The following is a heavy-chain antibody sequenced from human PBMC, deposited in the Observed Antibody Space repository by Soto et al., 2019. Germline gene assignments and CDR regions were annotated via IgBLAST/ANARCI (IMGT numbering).Heavy chain of an antibody. V-gene: IGHV1-18*04. Sequence: QVQLVQSGAEVKKPGASVKVSCTASGYTFSNYGITLVRQAPGQGLEWMGWISTYNGNTNYAKKVQGRVTMTIDTSTSTAYMELRSLSSDDTSMYYCAACTGPSCHRGREWFDPWGQGTLVTVSA. D-gene: IGHD2-2*01. CDR1: GYTFSNYG. CDR3: AACTGPSCHRGREWFDP. J-gene: IGHJ5*02. CDR2: ISTYNGNT.